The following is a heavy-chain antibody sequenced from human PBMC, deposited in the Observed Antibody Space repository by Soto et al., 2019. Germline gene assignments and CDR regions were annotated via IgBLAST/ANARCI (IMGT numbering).Heavy chain of an antibody. D-gene: IGHD2-15*01. J-gene: IGHJ6*02. CDR2: IYYSGST. V-gene: IGHV4-30-4*01. Sequence: TSETLSLTCTVSGGSISSGDYYWSWIRQPPGKGQEWIGYIYYSGSTYYNPSLKSRVTISVDTSKNQFSLKLSSVTAADTAVYYCARDRNYCSGGSCYSDGMDVWGQGTTVTVSS. CDR1: GGSISSGDYY. CDR3: ARDRNYCSGGSCYSDGMDV.